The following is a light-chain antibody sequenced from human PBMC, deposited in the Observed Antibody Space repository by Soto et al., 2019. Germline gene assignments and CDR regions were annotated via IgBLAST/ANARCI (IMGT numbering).Light chain of an antibody. J-gene: IGKJ5*01. CDR1: QSVSSSY. V-gene: IGKV3D-20*02. CDR2: GAS. Sequence: EIVLTQSPGTLSLSPGERATLSCRASQSVSSSYLAWYQQKPGQAPRLLIYGASSRATGIPDRFSGSGSGTEFTLTISSLEPEDFAVYYCQQRRSWQVTFGQGTRLEI. CDR3: QQRRSWQVT.